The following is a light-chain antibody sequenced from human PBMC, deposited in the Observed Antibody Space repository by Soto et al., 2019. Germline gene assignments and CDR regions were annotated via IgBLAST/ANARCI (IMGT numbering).Light chain of an antibody. Sequence: QSALTQPASVSGSPGQSITISCTGTSSDIGGYNYVSWYQQYPGKAPKLMIYEVSNRPSGVSNRFSGSKSGSTASLTISGLQAEDEAVYYCSSYTARGTRVFGTGTKLTVL. CDR3: SSYTARGTRV. J-gene: IGLJ1*01. CDR2: EVS. CDR1: SSDIGGYNY. V-gene: IGLV2-14*01.